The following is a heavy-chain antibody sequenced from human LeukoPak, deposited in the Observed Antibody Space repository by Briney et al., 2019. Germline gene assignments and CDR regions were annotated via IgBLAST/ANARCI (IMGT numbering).Heavy chain of an antibody. J-gene: IGHJ4*02. CDR2: IYYSGST. CDR1: GGSISSYY. V-gene: IGHV4-59*01. Sequence: SETLSLTCTVSGGSISSYYWSWIRQPPGKGLEWIGYIYYSGSTNYNPSLKSRVAISVDTSKNQFSLKLSSVTAADTAVYYCARGYTRDSRDFQYWGQGTLVTVSS. D-gene: IGHD1-14*01. CDR3: ARGYTRDSRDFQY.